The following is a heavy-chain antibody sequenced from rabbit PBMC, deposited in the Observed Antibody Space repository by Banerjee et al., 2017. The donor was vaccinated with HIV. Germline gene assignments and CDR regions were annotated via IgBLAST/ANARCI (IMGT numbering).Heavy chain of an antibody. V-gene: IGHV1S40*01. Sequence: QSLEESGGDLVKPGASLTLTCTASGFSFSSSYSMCWVRQAPGKGLEWIACIGAGSSGTTDYASWAKGRFTISKTSSTTVTLQMTSLTAADTATYFCARDLAGVIGWNFGLWGPGTLVTVS. CDR2: IGAGSSGTT. CDR1: GFSFSSSYS. J-gene: IGHJ6*01. D-gene: IGHD4-1*01. CDR3: ARDLAGVIGWNFGL.